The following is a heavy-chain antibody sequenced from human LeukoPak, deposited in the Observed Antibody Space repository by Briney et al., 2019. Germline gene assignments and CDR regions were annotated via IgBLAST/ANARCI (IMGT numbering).Heavy chain of an antibody. CDR1: GFTFSSYA. J-gene: IGHJ5*02. Sequence: GGSLRLSCAASGFTFSSYAMSWVRQAPGKGLEWVSAISGRGGSTYYADSMKGRFTISRDNSKNTLYLQMNRLRAEDTAVYYCAKTVAARPNWFDPWGQGTLVTVSS. CDR2: ISGRGGST. D-gene: IGHD6-6*01. V-gene: IGHV3-23*01. CDR3: AKTVAARPNWFDP.